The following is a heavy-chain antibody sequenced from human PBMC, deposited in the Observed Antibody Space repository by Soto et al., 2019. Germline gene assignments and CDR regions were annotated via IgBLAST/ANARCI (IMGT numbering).Heavy chain of an antibody. CDR2: ISGDGSGT. D-gene: IGHD2-15*01. CDR3: ATGCSRGASCFYFDF. V-gene: IGHV3-30*03. J-gene: IGHJ4*02. Sequence: QVQLVESGGGLVQPGRSLSLSCVASGFTFSNDGMHWVRQAPGKGVEWVADISGDGSGTYYGDSVKGRFTISRDNSKNTLHLQMNSLRAEEKAVYYCATGCSRGASCFYFDFWGQGVLVTVSS. CDR1: GFTFSNDG.